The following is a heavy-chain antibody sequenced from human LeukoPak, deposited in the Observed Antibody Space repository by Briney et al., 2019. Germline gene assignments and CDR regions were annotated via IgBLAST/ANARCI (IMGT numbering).Heavy chain of an antibody. D-gene: IGHD6-13*01. CDR1: GGSISSTGYY. J-gene: IGHJ4*02. CDR3: ARLGIAAAAYYFDY. Sequence: PSQTLSLTCTVSGGSISSTGYYWTWIRQPAGKGLEWIGHIDNSGSTNCNPSLKSRVTISVDTSKNQFSLNLTSVTAADTAVYYCARLGIAAAAYYFDYWGQGTLVTVSS. CDR2: IDNSGST. V-gene: IGHV4-61*09.